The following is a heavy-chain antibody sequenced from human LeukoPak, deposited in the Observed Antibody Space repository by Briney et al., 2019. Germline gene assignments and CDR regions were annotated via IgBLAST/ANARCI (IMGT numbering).Heavy chain of an antibody. J-gene: IGHJ4*02. CDR2: ISYDGSNK. D-gene: IGHD3-3*01. V-gene: IGHV3-30*01. CDR1: GFTFSSYA. CDR3: ARDFMRSDFWSGYGDY. Sequence: GGSLRLSCAASGFTFSSYAMHWVRQAPGKGLEWVAVISYDGSNKYYADSVKGRFTISRDNSKNTLYLQMNSLRAEDTAVYYCARDFMRSDFWSGYGDYWDQGTLVTVSS.